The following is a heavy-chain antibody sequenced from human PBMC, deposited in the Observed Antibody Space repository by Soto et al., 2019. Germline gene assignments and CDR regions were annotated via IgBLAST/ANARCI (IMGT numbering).Heavy chain of an antibody. V-gene: IGHV4-39*01. CDR3: ARLVKGAPQPNWFDP. J-gene: IGHJ5*02. D-gene: IGHD2-21*01. CDR1: GGSISSSSYY. Sequence: PSETLSLTCTVSGGSISSSSYYWGWIRQPPGKGLEWIGSIYYSGSTYYNPSLKSRVTISVDTSKNQFSLKLSSVTAADTAVYYCARLVKGAPQPNWFDPWGQGTLVTVSS. CDR2: IYYSGST.